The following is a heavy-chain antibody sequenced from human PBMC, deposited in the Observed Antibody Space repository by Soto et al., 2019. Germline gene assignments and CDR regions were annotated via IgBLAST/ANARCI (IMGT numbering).Heavy chain of an antibody. CDR2: IHPSDFDT. D-gene: IGHD5-12*01. CDR3: AIHSTGYEDS. CDR1: GYSFTSYW. Sequence: PGESLKISCTGCGYSFTSYWIGWVRQMPGKGLEWMGIIHPSDFDTRYSPSFQGQVTISADKSISTAYLQWSSLRASDTAMYYCAIHSTGYEDSWGQGTLVTVPQ. J-gene: IGHJ5*02. V-gene: IGHV5-51*01.